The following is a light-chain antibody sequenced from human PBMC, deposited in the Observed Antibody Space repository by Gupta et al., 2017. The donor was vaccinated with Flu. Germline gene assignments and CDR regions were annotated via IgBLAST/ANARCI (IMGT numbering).Light chain of an antibody. V-gene: IGKV3-15*01. CDR3: KHGNQWPLT. CDR1: RNVDTH. J-gene: IGKJ4*01. Sequence: RSLSPGARATVASRASRNVDTHLSWYQQKPGQTPRRLIYCACHRATGVPDRFSGSGSGTDFTLTISSLQAEDFAVYYCKHGNQWPLTFGRGTKVDIK. CDR2: CAC.